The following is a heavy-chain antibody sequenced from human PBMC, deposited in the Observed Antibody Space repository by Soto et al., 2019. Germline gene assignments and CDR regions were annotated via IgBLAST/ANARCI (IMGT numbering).Heavy chain of an antibody. Sequence: SETLSLTCAVSGGSISSGGYSWSWVRQPPGKGLEWIGEVYRTGSTNYNPSLESRLTISVDTSKNQFSLKLSSVTAADTAVYYCARLEEWFDPWGQGTLVTVSS. J-gene: IGHJ5*02. CDR3: ARLEEWFDP. V-gene: IGHV4-30-2*05. CDR1: GGSISSGGYS. CDR2: VYRTGST.